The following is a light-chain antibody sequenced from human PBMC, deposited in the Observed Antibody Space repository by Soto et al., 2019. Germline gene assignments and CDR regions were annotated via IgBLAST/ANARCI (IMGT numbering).Light chain of an antibody. CDR1: NSDVGIYDF. V-gene: IGLV2-14*01. CDR3: ISYTSDDVRYV. CDR2: EVS. Sequence: QFALTQPASVSGTPGQSITISCTGSNSDVGIYDFVSWYQHHPGRAPKLIVSEVSHRPSGVSNRFSGSKSGNTASLTISGLQSEDEADYYCISYTSDDVRYVFGTGTELTVL. J-gene: IGLJ1*01.